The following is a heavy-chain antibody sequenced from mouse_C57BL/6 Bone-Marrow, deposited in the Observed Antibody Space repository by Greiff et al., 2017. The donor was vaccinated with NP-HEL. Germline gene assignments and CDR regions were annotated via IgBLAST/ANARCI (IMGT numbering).Heavy chain of an antibody. CDR1: GYTFTSYW. CDR3: ARAGYDGYLYYFDY. J-gene: IGHJ2*01. CDR2: IDPSDSYT. D-gene: IGHD2-3*01. Sequence: QVQLQQPGAELVKPGASVKLSCKASGYTFTSYWMQWVKQRPGQGLEWIGEIDPSDSYTNYNQKFKGKATLTVDTSSSTAYMQLSSLTSEDSAVYYCARAGYDGYLYYFDYWGQGTTLTVSS. V-gene: IGHV1-50*01.